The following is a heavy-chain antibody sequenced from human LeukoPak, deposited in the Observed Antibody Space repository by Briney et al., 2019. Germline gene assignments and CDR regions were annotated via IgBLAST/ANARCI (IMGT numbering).Heavy chain of an antibody. J-gene: IGHJ6*02. CDR3: AREATVTKNYGMDV. D-gene: IGHD4-17*01. Sequence: ASVKVSCKASGYTFTSYGISWVRQAPGQGLEWMGWISAYNGNTNYAQKLQGRVTMTTDTSTSTAYMELRSLRSDDTAVYYCAREATVTKNYGMDVWGQGTTVTVSS. CDR1: GYTFTSYG. CDR2: ISAYNGNT. V-gene: IGHV1-18*01.